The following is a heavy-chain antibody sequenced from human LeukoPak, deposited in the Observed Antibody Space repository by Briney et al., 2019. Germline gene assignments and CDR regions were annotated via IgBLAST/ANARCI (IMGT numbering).Heavy chain of an antibody. D-gene: IGHD3-22*01. CDR2: INYIGGT. V-gene: IGHV4-59*08. Sequence: PSETLSLTCTVSGASISAYYWSWIRQPPGKGLEWIGYINYIGGTNYNPSLKSRVTISVDTSKNQFSLRLNSVTAADTAVYYCARQGRDYYDSGGYYTNWGQGNLVTVSS. CDR1: GASISAYY. CDR3: ARQGRDYYDSGGYYTN. J-gene: IGHJ4*02.